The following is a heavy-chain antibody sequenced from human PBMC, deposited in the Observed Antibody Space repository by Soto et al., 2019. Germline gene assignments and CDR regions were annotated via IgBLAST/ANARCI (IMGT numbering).Heavy chain of an antibody. D-gene: IGHD5-18*01. CDR2: IYHTGST. CDR1: GDSISNSRFY. CDR3: SRGYGSKFDY. J-gene: IGHJ4*02. Sequence: PSETLSLTCSVSGDSISNSRFYWAWIRQPPGEGLEWIGNIYHTGSTYYNPSLKSRVTISVDTSKNQFSLKLSSVTAADTAVYYCSRGYGSKFDYWGQGTLVTVSS. V-gene: IGHV4-39*07.